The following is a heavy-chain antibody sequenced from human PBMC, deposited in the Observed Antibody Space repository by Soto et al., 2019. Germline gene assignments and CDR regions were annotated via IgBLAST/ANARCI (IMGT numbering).Heavy chain of an antibody. Sequence: SQTLSLTSAISGDSVSSNIAAWNWIRQSPWRGREWLGRTYYRVKWNNDYALSVKRRITIKPHTSKNQCYLQPNAATPQDTAVYYCARAIVVVPAAIKKAFDLWGQGTLVTVSS. CDR1: GDSVSSNIAA. J-gene: IGHJ3*01. D-gene: IGHD2-2*01. CDR2: TYYRVKWNN. V-gene: IGHV6-1*01. CDR3: ARAIVVVPAAIKKAFDL.